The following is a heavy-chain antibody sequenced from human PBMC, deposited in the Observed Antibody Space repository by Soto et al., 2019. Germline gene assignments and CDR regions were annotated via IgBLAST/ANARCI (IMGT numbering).Heavy chain of an antibody. D-gene: IGHD5-12*01. Sequence: GGSLRLSCAASGFTFSDYYMSWIRQAPGKGLEWVSYISSSSSYTNYADSVKGRFTISRDNAKNSLYLQMNSLRAEDTAVYYCASNPIYSGYDYGSDYWGQGTLVTVSS. V-gene: IGHV3-11*06. CDR1: GFTFSDYY. J-gene: IGHJ4*02. CDR3: ASNPIYSGYDYGSDY. CDR2: ISSSSSYT.